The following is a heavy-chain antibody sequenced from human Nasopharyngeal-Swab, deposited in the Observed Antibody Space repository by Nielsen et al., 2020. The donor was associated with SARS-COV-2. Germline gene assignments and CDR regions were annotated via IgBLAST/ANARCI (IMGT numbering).Heavy chain of an antibody. CDR2: INPSGGST. CDR1: GYTFTSYH. J-gene: IGHJ6*02. V-gene: IGHV1-46*01. D-gene: IGHD3-3*01. CDR3: AVEIITIFGVVQPNYGMDV. Sequence: ASVKVSCKASGYTFTSYHMHWVRQAPGQGLEWMGIINPSGGSTSYAQKFQGRVTMTRDTSTSTVYMELSSLRSEDTAVYYCAVEIITIFGVVQPNYGMDVWGQGTTVTVSS.